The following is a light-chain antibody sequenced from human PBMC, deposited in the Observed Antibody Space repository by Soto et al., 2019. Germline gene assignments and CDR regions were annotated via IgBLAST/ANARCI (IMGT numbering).Light chain of an antibody. J-gene: IGKJ1*01. CDR2: SAS. CDR1: QSVSSTY. Sequence: EIVLTQSPGTLSVSPGERATLSCRASQSVSSTYLAWYQQKPGQAPRLLIHSASSRAAGVPDRFSGGGSGTDFTLTISRLEPDDFAVYYCQQYGSSPLTFGQGTKVEIK. CDR3: QQYGSSPLT. V-gene: IGKV3-20*01.